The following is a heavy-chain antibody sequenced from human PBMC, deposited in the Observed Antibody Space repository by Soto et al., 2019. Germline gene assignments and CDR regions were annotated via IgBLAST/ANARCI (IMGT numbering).Heavy chain of an antibody. V-gene: IGHV5-51*01. D-gene: IGHD3-10*01. CDR2: IYPGDSDT. CDR3: ARNRLRQYYYGMDV. J-gene: IGHJ6*02. CDR1: GCIFANYC. Sequence: GEALKLSFQCSGCIFANYCIACVRQMPGKGLEWVGVIYPGDSDTRYSPSFRGQVTISADKSISHVYLQWSSLKASDTAMYYCARNRLRQYYYGMDVWGQGTTVTV.